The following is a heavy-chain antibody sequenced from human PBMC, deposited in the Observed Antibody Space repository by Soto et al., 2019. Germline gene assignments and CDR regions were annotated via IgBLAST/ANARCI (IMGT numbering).Heavy chain of an antibody. CDR1: VYSIITFYY. V-gene: IGHV4-38-2*01. Sequence: XTCAVSVYSIITFYYWGWIRQPPVKGLEWIGSIYHSGSTYYNPSLKSRVTISVDTSKNQFSLNLSSVTAADTAVYYCARSSYYDTSGYLNWFDPWGQGTLVTVSS. CDR2: IYHSGST. D-gene: IGHD3-22*01. CDR3: ARSSYYDTSGYLNWFDP. J-gene: IGHJ5*02.